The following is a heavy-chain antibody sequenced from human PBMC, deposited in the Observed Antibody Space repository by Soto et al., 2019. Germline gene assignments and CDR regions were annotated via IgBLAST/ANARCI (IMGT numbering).Heavy chain of an antibody. V-gene: IGHV5-51*01. Sequence: GASVKISCKTSVDTFRNYWIGRVRQMHRKGLQWLGIIQPGDSDIRYNPSFEDKITISADKSIGTAYLQWHSLEAADTTTYYCARRGESTNWYIVDIPLDFWGQGTPVTVSS. CDR2: IQPGDSDI. CDR1: VDTFRNYW. CDR3: ARRGESTNWYIVDIPLDF. J-gene: IGHJ4*02. D-gene: IGHD2-15*01.